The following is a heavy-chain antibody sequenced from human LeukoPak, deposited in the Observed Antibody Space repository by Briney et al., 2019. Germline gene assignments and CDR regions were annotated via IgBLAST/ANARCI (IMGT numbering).Heavy chain of an antibody. J-gene: IGHJ4*02. D-gene: IGHD7-27*01. Sequence: PGGSLRLSCAASGFTVSSNYMNWVRQAPGKGLEWVSVIYSGGSTYYADSVKGRFTISRDNSKNTLYLQMNSLRAEDTAVYYCAREERPGDRAHGDYWGQGTLVTVSS. V-gene: IGHV3-53*01. CDR1: GFTVSSNY. CDR3: AREERPGDRAHGDY. CDR2: IYSGGST.